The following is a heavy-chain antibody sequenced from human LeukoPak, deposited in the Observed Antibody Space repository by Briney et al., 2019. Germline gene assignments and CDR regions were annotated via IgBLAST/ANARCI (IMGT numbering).Heavy chain of an antibody. Sequence: PSETLSLTCSVSGGSISSYYWTWVRQPPGKGLEWIGYIYYNGRTYYNPSLKSRVSISVDTSRNQLSLMLNSVTAADTAVYYCARDMGITAMTGDFYYYGTDVWGQGTTVTVSS. D-gene: IGHD1-20*01. CDR2: IYYNGRT. CDR3: ARDMGITAMTGDFYYYGTDV. J-gene: IGHJ6*02. V-gene: IGHV4-59*01. CDR1: GGSISSYY.